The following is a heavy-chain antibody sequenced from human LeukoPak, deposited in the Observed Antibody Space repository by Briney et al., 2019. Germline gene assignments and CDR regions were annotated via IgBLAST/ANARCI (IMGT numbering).Heavy chain of an antibody. D-gene: IGHD5-24*01. J-gene: IGHJ4*02. Sequence: TGGSLRLSCAASGFTFSSYGMHWVRQAPGKGLEWVAVIWYDGSNKYYADSVKGRFTISRDNSKNTLYLQMNSLRAEDTAVYYCARRRRWLQFLDYFDYWGQGTLVTVSS. CDR1: GFTFSSYG. V-gene: IGHV3-33*01. CDR3: ARRRRWLQFLDYFDY. CDR2: IWYDGSNK.